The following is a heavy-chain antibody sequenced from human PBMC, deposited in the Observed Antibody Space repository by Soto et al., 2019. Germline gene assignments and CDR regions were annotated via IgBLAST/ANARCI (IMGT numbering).Heavy chain of an antibody. D-gene: IGHD3-10*01. CDR1: GFTFSSYS. CDR2: ISSSSSTI. Sequence: GSLRLSCEASGFTFSSYSMNWVRQAPGKGLEWVSYISSSSSTIYYADSVKGRFTISRDNAKNSLYLQMNSLRAEDTAVYYCARETGGGDYYYYYYMDVWGKGTTVTVSS. J-gene: IGHJ6*03. V-gene: IGHV3-48*01. CDR3: ARETGGGDYYYYYYMDV.